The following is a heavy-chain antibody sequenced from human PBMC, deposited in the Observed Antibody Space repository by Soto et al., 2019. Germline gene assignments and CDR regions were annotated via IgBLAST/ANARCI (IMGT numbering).Heavy chain of an antibody. CDR1: GDSVSSNSAA. Sequence: PSQTLSLACDISGDSVSSNSAAWNWSRQSPSRGLEWLGRTYYRSKWYNDYAVSVKSRITINPDTSKNKFSLQVHSVTPEDTAVYYCARDRRAFMAAAGKGEYYYYGMDVWGQGTTVTVSS. CDR2: TYYRSKWYN. D-gene: IGHD6-13*01. J-gene: IGHJ6*02. V-gene: IGHV6-1*01. CDR3: ARDRRAFMAAAGKGEYYYYGMDV.